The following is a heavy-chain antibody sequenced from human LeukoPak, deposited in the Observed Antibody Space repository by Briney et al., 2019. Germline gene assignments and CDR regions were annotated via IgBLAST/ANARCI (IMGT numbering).Heavy chain of an antibody. D-gene: IGHD6-6*01. CDR1: GYTFTSYA. CDR2: INAGNGIT. CDR3: ARGADSSSFDP. J-gene: IGHJ5*02. V-gene: IGHV1-3*01. Sequence: ASVKVSCKASGYTFTSYAIHWVRQAPGQRLEWMGWINAGNGITKFSQTFQGRVTITRDTSASTAYMELSSLRSEDTAVYYCARGADSSSFDPWGQGTLVTVPS.